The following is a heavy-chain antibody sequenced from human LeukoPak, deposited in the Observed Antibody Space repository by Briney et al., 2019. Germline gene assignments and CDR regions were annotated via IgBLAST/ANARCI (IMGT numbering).Heavy chain of an antibody. CDR1: GGSFSGYY. V-gene: IGHV4-59*01. D-gene: IGHD3-10*01. Sequence: PSETLSLTCAVYGGSFSGYYWSWIRQPPGKGLEWIAYIYYTGISDYNPSLKSRVTISVDTSKNQFSLKLRSVTAADTAVYYCAKHYGAGSNDFDIWGQGTMVTVS. CDR2: IYYTGIS. J-gene: IGHJ3*02. CDR3: AKHYGAGSNDFDI.